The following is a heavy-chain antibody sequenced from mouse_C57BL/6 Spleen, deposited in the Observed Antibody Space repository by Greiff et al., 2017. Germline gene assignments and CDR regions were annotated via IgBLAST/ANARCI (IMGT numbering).Heavy chain of an antibody. V-gene: IGHV3-6*01. CDR1: GYSITSGYY. CDR2: ISYDGSN. CDR3: ARVGGYDYWYFDV. J-gene: IGHJ1*03. D-gene: IGHD2-2*01. Sequence: EVQLQQSGPGLVKPSQSLSLTCSVTGYSITSGYYWNWIRQFPGNKLEWMGYISYDGSNNYNPSLKNRISITRDTSKNQFFLKLTSVTTEDTATYYCARVGGYDYWYFDVWGTGTTVTVSS.